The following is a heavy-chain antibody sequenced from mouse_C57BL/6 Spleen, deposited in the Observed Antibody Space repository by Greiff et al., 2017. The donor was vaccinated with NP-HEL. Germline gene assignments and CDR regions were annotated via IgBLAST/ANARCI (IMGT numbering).Heavy chain of an antibody. CDR1: GYTFTDYY. V-gene: IGHV1-76*01. CDR3: ARLIDYDGYFDY. CDR2: IYPGSGNT. D-gene: IGHD2-4*01. J-gene: IGHJ2*01. Sequence: LQQSGAELVRPGASVKLSCKASGYTFTDYYINWVKQRPGQGLEWIARIYPGSGNTYYNEKFKGKATLTAEKSSSTAYMQLSSLTSEDSAVYFCARLIDYDGYFDYWGQGTTLTVSS.